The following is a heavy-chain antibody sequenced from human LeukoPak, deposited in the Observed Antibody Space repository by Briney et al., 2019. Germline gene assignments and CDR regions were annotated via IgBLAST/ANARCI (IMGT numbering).Heavy chain of an antibody. Sequence: PSETLSLTCAVYGGSFSGYYWSWNRQPPGKGLEWIGEINHSGSTNYNPSLKSRVTISVDTSKNQFSLKLSSVTAADTAVYYCARGSRGYSYGTEPFDYWGQGTLVTVSS. D-gene: IGHD5-18*01. J-gene: IGHJ4*02. CDR3: ARGSRGYSYGTEPFDY. CDR2: INHSGST. V-gene: IGHV4-34*01. CDR1: GGSFSGYY.